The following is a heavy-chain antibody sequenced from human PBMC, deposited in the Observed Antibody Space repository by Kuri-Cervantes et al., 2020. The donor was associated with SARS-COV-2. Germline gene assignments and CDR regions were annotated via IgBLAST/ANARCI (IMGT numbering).Heavy chain of an antibody. J-gene: IGHJ4*02. D-gene: IGHD6-13*01. CDR3: ARVGSSSWRQYDY. V-gene: IGHV1-69*04. CDR1: RDTFSSYA. CDR2: IIPLLDIT. Sequence: SVKVSCKVSRDTFSSYAISWVRQAPGQGLAWMGRIIPLLDITTYAQNFQERVTIIADKSTTTVYLELSSLTSEDTAVYYCARVGSSSWRQYDYWGQGTLVTVSS.